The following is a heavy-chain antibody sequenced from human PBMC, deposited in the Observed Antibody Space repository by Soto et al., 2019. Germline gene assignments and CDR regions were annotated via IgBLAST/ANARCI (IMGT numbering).Heavy chain of an antibody. Sequence: SWIIQKPGKGLEWVSYISSSGSTIYSADSVKGRFTISRDNSKNTLYLQMNSLRAEDTAVYYCAKDFLGRLLDLVSRYYSGMAVWVKRTTVIVS. CDR2: ISSSGSTI. V-gene: IGHV3-11*01. CDR3: AKDFLGRLLDLVSRYYSGMAV. J-gene: IGHJ6*04. D-gene: IGHD3-3*01.